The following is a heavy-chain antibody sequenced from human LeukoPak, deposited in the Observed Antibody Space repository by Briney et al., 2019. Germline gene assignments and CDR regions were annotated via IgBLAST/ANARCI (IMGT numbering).Heavy chain of an antibody. CDR1: GFTFSSYA. CDR3: AKDDRGTTTPFYFDY. CDR2: ISGSGGST. D-gene: IGHD1-26*01. Sequence: PGGSLRLSCAASGFTFSSYAMSWVRQAPGKGLEWVSAISGSGGSTYYADSVKGRFTISRDNSKNTLYLQMNSLRAEDTAVYYCAKDDRGTTTPFYFDYWGQGTLVTVSS. V-gene: IGHV3-23*01. J-gene: IGHJ4*02.